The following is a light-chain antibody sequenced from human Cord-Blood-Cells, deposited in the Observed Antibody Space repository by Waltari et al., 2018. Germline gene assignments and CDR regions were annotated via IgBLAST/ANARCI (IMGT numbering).Light chain of an antibody. CDR2: KDS. V-gene: IGLV3-25*02. CDR1: ALPKQY. J-gene: IGLJ1*01. CDR3: QSADSSGTYYV. Sequence: SYELTQPPSVSVSPGHTARIPCSGDALPKQYAYRYQQKPGQAPVLVIYKDSERPSGIPERFSGSSSGTTVTLTISGVQAEDEADYYCQSADSSGTYYVFGTGTKVTVL.